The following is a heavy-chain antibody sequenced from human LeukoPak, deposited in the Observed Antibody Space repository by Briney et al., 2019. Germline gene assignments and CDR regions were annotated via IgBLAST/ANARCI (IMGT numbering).Heavy chain of an antibody. Sequence: GRSLRLSCAASGFTFDDYAMHWVRQAPGKGLEWVSGISWNSGSIGYAGSVKGRFTISRDSAKNSLYLQMNSLRAEDTALYYCAKDIGVFWSGYYYYGMDVWGQGTTVTVS. CDR2: ISWNSGSI. V-gene: IGHV3-9*01. CDR1: GFTFDDYA. J-gene: IGHJ6*02. CDR3: AKDIGVFWSGYYYYGMDV. D-gene: IGHD3-3*01.